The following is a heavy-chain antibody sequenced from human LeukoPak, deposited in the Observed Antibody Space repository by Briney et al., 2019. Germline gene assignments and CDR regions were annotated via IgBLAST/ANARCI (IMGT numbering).Heavy chain of an antibody. D-gene: IGHD3-22*01. J-gene: IGHJ4*02. CDR2: ISYDVSNK. CDR1: GFTFSSYA. CDR3: AKEVMLGYYYDTSGQDY. Sequence: GGSLRLSCAASGFTFSSYAMHWVRQAPGKGLEWVALISYDVSNKYYVDSVKDRFTISRDNSKNTLYLQMNSLRVEDTAVYYCAKEVMLGYYYDTSGQDYWGQGTLVTVSS. V-gene: IGHV3-30*18.